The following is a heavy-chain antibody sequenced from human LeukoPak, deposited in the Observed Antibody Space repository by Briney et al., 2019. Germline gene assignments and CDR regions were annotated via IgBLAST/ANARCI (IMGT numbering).Heavy chain of an antibody. CDR2: IYYSRST. J-gene: IGHJ5*02. CDR1: GGSISSYY. CDR3: ARMASFWGWFDP. V-gene: IGHV4-59*01. Sequence: SETLSLTCTVSGGSISSYYWSWIRQPPGKGLEWIGYIYYSRSTNYNPSLKSRVTISVDTSKNQFSLKLSSVTAADTAVYYCARMASFWGWFDPWGQGTLVTVSS. D-gene: IGHD3-16*01.